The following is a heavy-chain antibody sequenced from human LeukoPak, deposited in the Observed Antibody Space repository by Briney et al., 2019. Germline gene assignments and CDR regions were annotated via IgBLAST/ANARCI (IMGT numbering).Heavy chain of an antibody. D-gene: IGHD2-2*01. CDR2: ISGSGGST. V-gene: IGHV3-23*01. Sequence: GGSLRLSCAASGFTFSSYAMSWVRQAPGEGLEWVSAISGSGGSTYYADSVKGRFTISRDNSKNTLYLQMNSLRAEDTAVYYCAKDTCPWDIVVVPTGYWGQGTLVTVSS. CDR3: AKDTCPWDIVVVPTGY. CDR1: GFTFSSYA. J-gene: IGHJ4*02.